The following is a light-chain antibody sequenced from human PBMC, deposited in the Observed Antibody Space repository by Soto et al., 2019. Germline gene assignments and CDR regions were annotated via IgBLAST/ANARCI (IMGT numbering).Light chain of an antibody. Sequence: QSVLTQPPSASGTPGQRVTISCSGSSSNIGRSTVSWYQQLPGTAPKLLIYSNDERPSGVPDRFSGSKSGTSASLAISGLQSEDEADYYCSSYTTGSLVVFGGGTKLTVL. CDR1: SSNIGRST. V-gene: IGLV1-44*01. J-gene: IGLJ2*01. CDR3: SSYTTGSLVV. CDR2: SND.